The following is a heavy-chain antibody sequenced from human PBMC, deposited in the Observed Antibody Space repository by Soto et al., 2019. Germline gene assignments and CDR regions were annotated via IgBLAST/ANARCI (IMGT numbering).Heavy chain of an antibody. Sequence: QVQLVQSGAEVKKPGASVKVSCKASGYTFTSYGISWVRQAPGQGLEWMGWISANNGNTKYAQNFQGRVTMTTDTSPSPAYMELRSLRSDDTAVYYCARAYSPGLFDPWGQGTLVTVSS. D-gene: IGHD2-15*01. CDR1: GYTFTSYG. CDR2: ISANNGNT. CDR3: ARAYSPGLFDP. V-gene: IGHV1-18*01. J-gene: IGHJ5*02.